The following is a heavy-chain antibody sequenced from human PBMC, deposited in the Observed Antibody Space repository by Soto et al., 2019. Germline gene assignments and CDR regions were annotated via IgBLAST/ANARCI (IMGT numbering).Heavy chain of an antibody. CDR3: ARSERAAGTDWWFDP. CDR1: GGSISSSSFH. J-gene: IGHJ5*02. V-gene: IGHV4-39*01. Sequence: QLQLQESGPGLVKPSETLSLTCTVSGGSISSSSFHWGWIRQPPGKGLEWIGSIYYSGSTYYSPSLKSRVTISVDTSKNQFSLKLSSETAADTAVYYCARSERAAGTDWWFDPWGQGTLVTVSS. D-gene: IGHD6-13*01. CDR2: IYYSGST.